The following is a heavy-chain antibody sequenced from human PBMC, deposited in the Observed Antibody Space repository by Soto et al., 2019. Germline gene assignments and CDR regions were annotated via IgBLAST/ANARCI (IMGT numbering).Heavy chain of an antibody. CDR3: ARGDEMTAVTIFEY. CDR2: VIPAFNTS. V-gene: IGHV1-69*01. J-gene: IGHJ4*02. CDR1: GGAFGRYS. D-gene: IGHD4-17*01. Sequence: QGQLEQSGPEVKRPGTSVKVSCKASGGAFGRYSVSWVRQAPGQGLEWIGGVIPAFNTSNYSLKFQGRVAIFADLSTSTVFMELRSLRSEYTALYYCARGDEMTAVTIFEYWGQGTLVTVSS.